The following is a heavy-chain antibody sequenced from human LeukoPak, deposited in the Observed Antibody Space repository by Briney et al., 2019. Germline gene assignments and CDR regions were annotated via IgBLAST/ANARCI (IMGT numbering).Heavy chain of an antibody. J-gene: IGHJ4*02. Sequence: GGSLRLSCAASGFTVSSNYMSWVRQAPGKGLEWVSFIYSDGRTSYADSVKGRFTISRDNSKNTLYLQMNSLRAEDTAVYYCARKYTYGFYCWGQGTLVT. V-gene: IGHV3-66*01. D-gene: IGHD3-10*01. CDR1: GFTVSSNY. CDR3: ARKYTYGFYC. CDR2: IYSDGRT.